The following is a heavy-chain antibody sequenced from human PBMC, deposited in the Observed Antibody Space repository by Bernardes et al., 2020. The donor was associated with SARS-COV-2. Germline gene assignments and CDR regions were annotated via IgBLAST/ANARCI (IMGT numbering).Heavy chain of an antibody. CDR3: ARDGFCTYGVCYGHFDY. D-gene: IGHD2-8*01. CDR2: INANSGIT. J-gene: IGHJ4*02. Sequence: YGVSIHEIDWFRQDNEQGLEWMGWINANSGITKYACKFQRRLTMTRDTSISTAYMELKSLRSDDTAVYYCARDGFCTYGVCYGHFDYWGQGTLVTVSS. V-gene: IGHV1-2*07. CDR1: YGVSIHE.